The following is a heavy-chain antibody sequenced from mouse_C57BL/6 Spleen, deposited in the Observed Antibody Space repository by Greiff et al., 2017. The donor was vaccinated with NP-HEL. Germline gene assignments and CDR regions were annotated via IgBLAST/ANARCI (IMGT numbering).Heavy chain of an antibody. D-gene: IGHD2-5*01. CDR1: GYTFTDYY. CDR3: TRSHCSSNYWFAY. Sequence: VQLQQSGAELVRPGASVKLSCKASGYTFTDYYINWVKQRPGQGLEWIARIYPGSGNTYYNEKFKGKATLTAEKSSITAYMQLSSLTSEDSAVYFCTRSHCSSNYWFAYWGQGTPVTVSA. J-gene: IGHJ3*01. V-gene: IGHV1-76*01. CDR2: IYPGSGNT.